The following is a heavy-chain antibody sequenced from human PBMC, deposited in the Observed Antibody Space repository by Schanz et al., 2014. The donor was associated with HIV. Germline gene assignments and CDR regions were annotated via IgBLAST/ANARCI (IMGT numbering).Heavy chain of an antibody. CDR3: TSGSFEFGDLLDDYYYDAMDV. D-gene: IGHD3-10*01. CDR1: GGTFSNYA. J-gene: IGHJ6*02. Sequence: QVQLVQSGAEVKKSGSSVKVSCKASGGTFSNYAMTWVRQAPGQGLEWMAGIIPIIGTADYAQKFQGRVTITADKSTSTLYLELSSLRSEDTAVYYCTSGSFEFGDLLDDYYYDAMDVWGQGTTVTVSS. V-gene: IGHV1-69*06. CDR2: IIPIIGTA.